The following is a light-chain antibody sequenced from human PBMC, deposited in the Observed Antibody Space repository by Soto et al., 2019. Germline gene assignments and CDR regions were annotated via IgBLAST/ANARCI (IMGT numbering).Light chain of an antibody. V-gene: IGKV1-39*01. Sequence: DIQMTQSPSSLSASVGDRVTITCRASHSISTYLNWYQQNPGKAPKPVIYGESSLQRGVPSRFSGSGSGTDFSLTIGSLQPEDSATYYCQQSYSFPWTFGQGTKVEIK. CDR3: QQSYSFPWT. J-gene: IGKJ1*01. CDR1: HSISTY. CDR2: GES.